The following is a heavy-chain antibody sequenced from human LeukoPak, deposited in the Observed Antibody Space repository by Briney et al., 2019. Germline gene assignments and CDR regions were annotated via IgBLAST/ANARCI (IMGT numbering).Heavy chain of an antibody. Sequence: SETLSLTCTVSGGSISSYYWSWIRQPPGKGLEWIGYIYYSGSTNYNPSLKSRVTISVDTSKNQFSLKLSSVTAADTAVYYCARVSGDYVLLDYWGQGTLVTVSS. CDR1: GGSISSYY. V-gene: IGHV4-59*01. J-gene: IGHJ4*02. CDR3: ARVSGDYVLLDY. D-gene: IGHD4-17*01. CDR2: IYYSGST.